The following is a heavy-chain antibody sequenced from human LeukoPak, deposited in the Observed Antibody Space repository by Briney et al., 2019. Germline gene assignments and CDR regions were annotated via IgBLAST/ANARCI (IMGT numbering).Heavy chain of an antibody. CDR1: GYTFTSYY. V-gene: IGHV1-46*01. CDR2: INPSGGST. Sequence: ASVKVSCKASGYTFTSYYMHWVRQAPGQGLEWMGIINPSGGSTSYAQKFQGRVTMTRDTSTSTVHMELGSLRSEDTAVYYCARASRLEYSGSYLSGAAFDIWGQGTMVTVSS. CDR3: ARASRLEYSGSYLSGAAFDI. J-gene: IGHJ3*02. D-gene: IGHD1-26*01.